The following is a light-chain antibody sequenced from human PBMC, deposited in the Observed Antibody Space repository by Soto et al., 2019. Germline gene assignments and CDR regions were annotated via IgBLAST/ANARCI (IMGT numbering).Light chain of an antibody. Sequence: EIVLTQSPATLSLSPGERATLSCGASQSVSSSYIAWYQQKPGLAPRLLIYDASRRATGIPDRFSGSGSGTDFTLTISRLEPEDFAVYYCQQYGSSSLTFGRGTKVEIK. V-gene: IGKV3D-20*01. CDR2: DAS. J-gene: IGKJ4*01. CDR1: QSVSSSY. CDR3: QQYGSSSLT.